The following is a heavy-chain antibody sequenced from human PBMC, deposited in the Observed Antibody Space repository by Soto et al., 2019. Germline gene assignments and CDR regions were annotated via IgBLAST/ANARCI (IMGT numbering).Heavy chain of an antibody. Sequence: EVQLLESGGGLVQPGGSLRLSCAASGFTFSSYAMSWVRQAPGKGLEWVSAISGSGGSTYYADSVKGRFTISRDTSKNALYLQSSCVRAEDTAVYYCAYSSTPFDYWCPGTLVTGSA. CDR3: AYSSTPFDY. CDR2: ISGSGGST. V-gene: IGHV3-23*01. D-gene: IGHD6-13*01. J-gene: IGHJ4*02. CDR1: GFTFSSYA.